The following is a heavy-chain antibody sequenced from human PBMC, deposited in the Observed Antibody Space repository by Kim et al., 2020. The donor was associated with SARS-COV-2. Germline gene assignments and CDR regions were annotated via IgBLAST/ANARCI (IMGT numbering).Heavy chain of an antibody. V-gene: IGHV4-39*01. D-gene: IGHD3-3*01. J-gene: IGHJ5*02. CDR1: GGSISSSSYY. CDR3: ARLQLSRITIFGVVEEGNWFDP. Sequence: SETLSLTCTVSGGSISSSSYYWGWIRQPPGKGLEWIGSIYYSGSTYYNPSLKSRVTISVDTSKTQFSLKLSSVTAADTAVYYCARLQLSRITIFGVVEEGNWFDPWGPGTLCTASS. CDR2: IYYSGST.